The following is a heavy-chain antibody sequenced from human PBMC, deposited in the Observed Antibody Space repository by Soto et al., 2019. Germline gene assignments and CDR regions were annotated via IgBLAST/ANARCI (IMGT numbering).Heavy chain of an antibody. V-gene: IGHV4-59*12. CDR2: IFYSDNT. CDR3: ATLPPRIEVTVLPIPT. CDR1: GGSISTYY. J-gene: IGHJ5*02. D-gene: IGHD2-15*01. Sequence: SETLSLTCTVSGGSISTYYWSWVRQSPGKGLEWIGYIFYSDNTNYNPSLKSRVTISVDKSNNQFSLTLKYVTAADTAVYYCATLPPRIEVTVLPIPTWGQGTLVTVSS.